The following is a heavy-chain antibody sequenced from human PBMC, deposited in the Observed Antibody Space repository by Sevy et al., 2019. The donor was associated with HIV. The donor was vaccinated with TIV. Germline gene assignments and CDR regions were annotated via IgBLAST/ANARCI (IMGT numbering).Heavy chain of an antibody. J-gene: IGHJ6*02. V-gene: IGHV3-30*18. D-gene: IGHD3-16*01. CDR1: GFTFSTYD. Sequence: GESLEISCAASGFTFSTYDIHWVRQAPGKGLEWVAIISYDGNYREYADSVRGRFSMSRDNSKNTVYLQMNGLSIEDTAVYYCAKNRPPGGSYFSRHAMDVWGRGTTVTVSS. CDR3: AKNRPPGGSYFSRHAMDV. CDR2: ISYDGNYR.